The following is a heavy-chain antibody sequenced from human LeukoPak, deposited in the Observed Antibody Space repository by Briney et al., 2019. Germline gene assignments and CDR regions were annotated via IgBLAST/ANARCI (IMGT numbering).Heavy chain of an antibody. V-gene: IGHV3-23*01. CDR2: ISGSGGST. Sequence: PGGSLRLSCTASGFTFSSYAMSWVRQAPGRGLEWVSSISGSGGSTHYADSVKGRFTISRDNSKNTLFLQMNSLRAEDTAVYYCAKRWEPYSGYDSPFDDWGQGTLVTVSS. CDR1: GFTFSSYA. D-gene: IGHD5-12*01. J-gene: IGHJ4*02. CDR3: AKRWEPYSGYDSPFDD.